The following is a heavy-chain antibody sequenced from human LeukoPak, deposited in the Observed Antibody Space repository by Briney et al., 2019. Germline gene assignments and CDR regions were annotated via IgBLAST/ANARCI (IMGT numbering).Heavy chain of an antibody. D-gene: IGHD3-22*01. CDR2: ISNNGGST. V-gene: IGHV3-64*01. CDR1: GFTFSRYS. Sequence: PGGSLRLSCAASGFTFSRYSMHWVRQAPGKGLEYVPAISNNGGSTYYAKSVKGRYTISRDNSKNTLYLQMNSLRAEDTAVYYCARDGYYDSSGYYSNWGQGTLVTVSS. J-gene: IGHJ4*02. CDR3: ARDGYYDSSGYYSN.